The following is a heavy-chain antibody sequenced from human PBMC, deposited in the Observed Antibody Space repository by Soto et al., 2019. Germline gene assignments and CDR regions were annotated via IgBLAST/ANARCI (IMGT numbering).Heavy chain of an antibody. D-gene: IGHD3-3*01. CDR1: GFTFSSYG. V-gene: IGHV3-21*01. J-gene: IGHJ4*02. CDR2: ISHSSSYI. Sequence: GGSLRLSCTASGFTFSSYGMYWVRQAPGKGLEWVSFISHSSSYIYYADSVKGRFTISRDNAKNSLYLQMNSLRAEDTAVYYCARDKSGLSTTLDYWGEGTLVTVSS. CDR3: ARDKSGLSTTLDY.